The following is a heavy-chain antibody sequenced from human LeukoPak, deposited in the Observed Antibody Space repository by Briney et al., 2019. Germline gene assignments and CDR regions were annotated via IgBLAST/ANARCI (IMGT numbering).Heavy chain of an antibody. J-gene: IGHJ5*02. CDR1: GGSISSSSYY. V-gene: IGHV4-39*07. Sequence: SETLSLTCTVSGGSISSSSYYWGWIRQPPGKGLEWIGSIYYSGSTYYNPSLKSRVTISVDTSKNQFSLKLSSVTAADTAVYYCARDCLWFGEQTSNWFDPWGQGTLVTVSS. CDR2: IYYSGST. CDR3: ARDCLWFGEQTSNWFDP. D-gene: IGHD3-10*01.